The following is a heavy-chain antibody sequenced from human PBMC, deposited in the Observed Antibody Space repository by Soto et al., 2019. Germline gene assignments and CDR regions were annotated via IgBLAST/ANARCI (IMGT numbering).Heavy chain of an antibody. Sequence: SETLSLTCSVSGGSVSSGSFHWSWIRQVPGKGLQFIGSIFHNGAANYSPSLKNRVSMSIDTSQSQFSLQLISVAAADTAVYYCARIGGWYDIDFWGQGNLVTVSS. CDR2: IFHNGAA. V-gene: IGHV4-61*01. J-gene: IGHJ4*02. CDR1: GGSVSSGSFH. D-gene: IGHD6-19*01. CDR3: ARIGGWYDIDF.